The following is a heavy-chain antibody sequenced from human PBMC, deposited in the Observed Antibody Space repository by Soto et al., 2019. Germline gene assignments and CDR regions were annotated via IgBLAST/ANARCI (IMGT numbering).Heavy chain of an antibody. CDR3: ARVSVVVVAATRIEDYYYMDV. J-gene: IGHJ6*03. CDR2: IYYSGST. V-gene: IGHV4-31*03. CDR1: GGSISSGGYY. D-gene: IGHD2-15*01. Sequence: SETLSLTCTVSGGSISSGGYYWSWIRQHPGKGLEWIGYIYYSGSTYYNPSLKSRVTISVDTSKNQFSLKLSPVTAADTAVYYCARVSVVVVAATRIEDYYYMDVWGKGTTVTVSS.